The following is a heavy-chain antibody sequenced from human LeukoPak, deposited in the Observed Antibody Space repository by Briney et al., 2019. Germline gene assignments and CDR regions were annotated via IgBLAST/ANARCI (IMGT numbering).Heavy chain of an antibody. CDR2: INPSGGST. CDR1: GYTFTSYY. V-gene: IGHV1-46*01. D-gene: IGHD2-2*01. J-gene: IGHJ6*02. Sequence: GASVKVSCKASGYTFTSYYMHWVRQAPGQGLEWMGIINPSGGSTSYAQKFQGRVTITADESTSTAYMELSSLRSEDTAVYYCARDPQVVVPAAMAYYYYGMDVWGQGTTVTVSS. CDR3: ARDPQVVVPAAMAYYYYGMDV.